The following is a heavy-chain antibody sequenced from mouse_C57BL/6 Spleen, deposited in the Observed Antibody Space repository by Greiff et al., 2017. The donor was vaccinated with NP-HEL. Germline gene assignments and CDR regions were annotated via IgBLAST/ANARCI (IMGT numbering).Heavy chain of an antibody. CDR2: INPYNGDT. Sequence: VQLQQSGPELVKPGDSVKISCKASGYSFTGYFMNWVMQSHGKSLEWIGRINPYNGDTFYNQKFKGKATLTVDKSSSTAHMELRSLTSEDSAVYYCARRDYGSNYFDYWGQGTTLTVSS. J-gene: IGHJ2*01. V-gene: IGHV1-20*01. CDR3: ARRDYGSNYFDY. D-gene: IGHD1-1*01. CDR1: GYSFTGYF.